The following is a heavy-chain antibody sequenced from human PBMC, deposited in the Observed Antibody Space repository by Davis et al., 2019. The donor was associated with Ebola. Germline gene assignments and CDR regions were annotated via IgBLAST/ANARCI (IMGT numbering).Heavy chain of an antibody. CDR1: GFTFSSYA. V-gene: IGHV3-23*01. D-gene: IGHD2-15*01. CDR2: ISGSGGST. Sequence: GESLKISCAASGFTFSSYAMSWVRQAPGKGLEWVSAISGSGGSTYYADSVKGRFTITRNNSKNTLYLQMNSLRAEDTAVYYCAKRDPHCSGGSCYSGTYYYYYGMDVWGQGTTVTVSS. J-gene: IGHJ6*02. CDR3: AKRDPHCSGGSCYSGTYYYYYGMDV.